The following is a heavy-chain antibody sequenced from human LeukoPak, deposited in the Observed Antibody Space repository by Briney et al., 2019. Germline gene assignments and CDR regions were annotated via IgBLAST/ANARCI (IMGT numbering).Heavy chain of an antibody. CDR1: GFTFSSYA. J-gene: IGHJ4*02. Sequence: GGPLRLSCAASGFTFSSYAMSWVPKAPGKGLEWVSAISGSGGSTYYADSVKGRFTISRDNSKNTLYLQMNSLRAEDTAVYYCAKDCALTGYYSPVDYWGQGTLVTVSS. V-gene: IGHV3-23*01. CDR3: AKDCALTGYYSPVDY. CDR2: ISGSGGST. D-gene: IGHD3-9*01.